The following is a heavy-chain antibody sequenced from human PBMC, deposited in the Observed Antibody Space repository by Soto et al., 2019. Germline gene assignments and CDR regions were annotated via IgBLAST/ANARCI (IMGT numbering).Heavy chain of an antibody. J-gene: IGHJ4*02. Sequence: GGSLRLSCAASGFTFSSYAMHWVRQAPGKGLEWVAVISYDGSNKYYADSVKGRFTISRDNSKNTLYPQMNSLRAEDTAVYYCARDYYDSSGYGPFDYWGQGTLVTVSS. D-gene: IGHD3-22*01. V-gene: IGHV3-30-3*01. CDR3: ARDYYDSSGYGPFDY. CDR1: GFTFSSYA. CDR2: ISYDGSNK.